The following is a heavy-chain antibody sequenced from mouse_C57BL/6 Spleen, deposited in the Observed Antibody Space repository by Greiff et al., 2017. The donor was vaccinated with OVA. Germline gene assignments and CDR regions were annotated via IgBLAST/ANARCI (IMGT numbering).Heavy chain of an antibody. J-gene: IGHJ3*01. CDR2: ISDGGSYT. CDR1: GFTFSSYA. CDR3: ARDGRQRGFAY. Sequence: EVKLMESGGGLVKPGGSLKLSCAASGFTFSSYAMSWVRQTPEKRLEWVATISDGGSYTYYPDNVKGRFTISRDNAKNNLYLQMSHLKSEDTAMYYCARDGRQRGFAYWGQGTLVTVSA. V-gene: IGHV5-4*01.